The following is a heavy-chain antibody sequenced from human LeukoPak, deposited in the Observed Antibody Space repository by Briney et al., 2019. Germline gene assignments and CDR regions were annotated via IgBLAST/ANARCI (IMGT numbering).Heavy chain of an antibody. CDR2: ISGSDAGT. D-gene: IGHD5-18*01. V-gene: IGHV3-23*01. Sequence: GGSLRLSCAASGFTFNKYAMSWVRQAPGKGLEWVSAISGSDAGTYYADSVKGRFTISRDNSKNTLYLQMNSLRAEDTAVYYCARDHKGYSYGYRRGYSDYYYMDVWGKGTTVTVSS. CDR3: ARDHKGYSYGYRRGYSDYYYMDV. CDR1: GFTFNKYA. J-gene: IGHJ6*03.